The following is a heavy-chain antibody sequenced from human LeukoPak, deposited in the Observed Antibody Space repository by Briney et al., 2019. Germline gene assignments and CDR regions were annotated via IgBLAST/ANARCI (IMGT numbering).Heavy chain of an antibody. J-gene: IGHJ4*02. CDR2: ISAYNGNT. Sequence: ASVKVSCKASGYTFISYYMHWVRQAPGQGLEWMGWISAYNGNTNYAQKVQGRVTMTTDTSTSIVYMELRSLRSDDTAVYYCARNVVGYYGSGSYFDYWGQGTLVTVSS. CDR1: GYTFISYY. V-gene: IGHV1-18*04. D-gene: IGHD3-10*01. CDR3: ARNVVGYYGSGSYFDY.